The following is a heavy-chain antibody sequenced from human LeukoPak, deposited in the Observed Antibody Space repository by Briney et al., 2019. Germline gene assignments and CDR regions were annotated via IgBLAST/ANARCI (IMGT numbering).Heavy chain of an antibody. J-gene: IGHJ4*02. D-gene: IGHD2-15*01. Sequence: GGPLRLSCAASGFTFSSFAMTWVRQAPGKGLEWVSGISGRGDSTYYADSVKGQFNISRDNSKNTLYLQMSSLRADDTAVYFCAKAPCSGGSCYFSDWGQGTLVTVSS. CDR2: ISGRGDST. CDR1: GFTFSSFA. CDR3: AKAPCSGGSCYFSD. V-gene: IGHV3-23*01.